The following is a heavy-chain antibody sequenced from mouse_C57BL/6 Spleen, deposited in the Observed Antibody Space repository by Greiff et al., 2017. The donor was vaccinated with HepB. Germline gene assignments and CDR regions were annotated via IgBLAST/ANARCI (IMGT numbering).Heavy chain of an antibody. Sequence: QVQLQQSGAELARPGASVKMSCKASGYTFTSYTMHWVKQRPGQGLEWIGYINPSSGYTKYNQKFKDKATLTADKSSSTAYMQLSSLTSEDSAVYYCAFLQAWFAYWGQGTLVTVSA. CDR3: AFLQAWFAY. J-gene: IGHJ3*01. CDR1: GYTFTSYT. CDR2: INPSSGYT. V-gene: IGHV1-4*01.